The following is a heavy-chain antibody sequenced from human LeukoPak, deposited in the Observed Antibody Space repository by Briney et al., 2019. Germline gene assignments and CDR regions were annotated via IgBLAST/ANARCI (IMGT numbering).Heavy chain of an antibody. V-gene: IGHV1-46*01. Sequence: ASVKVSCKASGYTFTSYYMHWVRQAPGQGLEWMGIINPSGGSTSYAQKFRGRVTMPRDTSTSTVYMELSSLRSEDTAVYYCAYSSGWYDAFDIWGQGTMVTVSS. CDR3: AYSSGWYDAFDI. J-gene: IGHJ3*02. CDR2: INPSGGST. CDR1: GYTFTSYY. D-gene: IGHD6-19*01.